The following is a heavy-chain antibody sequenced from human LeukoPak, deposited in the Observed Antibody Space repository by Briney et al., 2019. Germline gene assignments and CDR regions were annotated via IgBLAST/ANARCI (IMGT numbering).Heavy chain of an antibody. Sequence: SETLSLTCTVSGGSISSNNYYWSWIRQPPGREMEWIASINYGGTTYYNPSLKSRVTISVDTSKDQFSLRLSSVTAADTALYLCARYVVSGAGKYYFDYWGQGSLVTVSS. D-gene: IGHD3-10*01. J-gene: IGHJ4*02. V-gene: IGHV4-39*01. CDR2: INYGGTT. CDR1: GGSISSNNYY. CDR3: ARYVVSGAGKYYFDY.